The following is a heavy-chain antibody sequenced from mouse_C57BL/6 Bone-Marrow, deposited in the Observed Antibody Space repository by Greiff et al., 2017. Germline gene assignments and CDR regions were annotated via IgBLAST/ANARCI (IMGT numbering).Heavy chain of an antibody. CDR1: GYTFTSYW. CDR3: TFRWFAY. J-gene: IGHJ3*01. Sequence: QVQLQQPGAELVKPGASVKVSCKASGYTFTSYWMHWVKQRPGQGLEWIGRIHPSDSDTNYNQKFKGKATLTLDKSSITAFMQLCSLTSDDSAVYYCTFRWFAYWGQGTLVTVSA. CDR2: IHPSDSDT. V-gene: IGHV1-74*01.